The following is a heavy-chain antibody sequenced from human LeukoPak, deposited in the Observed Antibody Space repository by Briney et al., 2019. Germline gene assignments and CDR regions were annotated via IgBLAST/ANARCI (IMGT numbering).Heavy chain of an antibody. CDR3: ARGDDGGYSYYDLRY. D-gene: IGHD5-18*01. V-gene: IGHV1-46*01. CDR1: GYTFTSYY. J-gene: IGHJ4*02. Sequence: GASVKVSCKASGYTFTSYYMHWVRQAPGQGLEWMGIINPSGGSTSYAQKFQGRVTMTRDMSTSTDYMELSSLRSEDTAVYYCARGDDGGYSYYDLRYWGQGTLVTVSS. CDR2: INPSGGST.